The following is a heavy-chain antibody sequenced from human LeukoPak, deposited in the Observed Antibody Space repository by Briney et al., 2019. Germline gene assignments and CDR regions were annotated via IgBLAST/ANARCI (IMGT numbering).Heavy chain of an antibody. CDR1: GFTFGDYA. D-gene: IGHD3-3*01. CDR3: TREGFWSGYYGFDY. CDR2: IRSKAYGGTT. V-gene: IGHV3-49*03. Sequence: GGSLRLSCTASGFTFGDYAMSWFRQAPGKGLEWVGFIRSKAYGGTTEYAASVKGRFTISRDDSKSIAYLQMNSLKTEDTAVYYCTREGFWSGYYGFDYWGQGTLVTVSS. J-gene: IGHJ4*02.